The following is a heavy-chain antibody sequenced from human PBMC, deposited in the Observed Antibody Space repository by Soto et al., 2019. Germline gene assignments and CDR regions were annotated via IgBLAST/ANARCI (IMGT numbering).Heavy chain of an antibody. J-gene: IGHJ3*02. Sequence: ASVKVSCKASGGTFSSYAISWVRQAPGQGLEWMGGIIPIFGTANYAQKFQGRVTITADESTSTAYVELSSLRSEDTAVYYCARDLELMRAFDIWGQGTMVTVSS. CDR3: ARDLELMRAFDI. D-gene: IGHD1-7*01. CDR1: GGTFSSYA. CDR2: IIPIFGTA. V-gene: IGHV1-69*13.